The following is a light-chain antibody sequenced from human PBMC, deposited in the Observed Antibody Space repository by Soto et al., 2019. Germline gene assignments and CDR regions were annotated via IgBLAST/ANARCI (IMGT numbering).Light chain of an antibody. CDR1: QSVSSSY. J-gene: IGKJ5*01. CDR2: GAS. V-gene: IGKV3-20*01. Sequence: TQYAGTLYFSPRERATLSCRASQSVSSSYIAWHQQKPGQAPRLLMYGASSRATGIPDRLSGSGSGTDFNLSMRRLEPEDFAVYYCQQYGSSAISVGQGTRLEIK. CDR3: QQYGSSAIS.